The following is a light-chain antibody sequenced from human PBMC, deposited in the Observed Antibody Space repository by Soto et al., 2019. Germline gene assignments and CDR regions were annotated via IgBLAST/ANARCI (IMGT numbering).Light chain of an antibody. J-gene: IGKJ1*01. V-gene: IGKV3-15*01. Sequence: EIVMTQSPATLSVSPGERATLSCRASQSVSSNLAWYQHKPGQAPRLLISEASTRAADIPVRFSGNGYGRQFTLTISSLQSEDIAVYYCHQYNDGPGGTFGQGTRVGVK. CDR1: QSVSSN. CDR2: EAS. CDR3: HQYNDGPGGT.